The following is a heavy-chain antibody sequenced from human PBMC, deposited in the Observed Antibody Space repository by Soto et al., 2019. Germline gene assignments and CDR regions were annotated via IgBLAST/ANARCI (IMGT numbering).Heavy chain of an antibody. CDR3: ARYGYSYSERFFDY. CDR1: GHSISSGFYY. Sequence: PSETLSLTCAVSGHSISSGFYYWGWVRQPPGKGLEWIGSIYHTESTYSDPSLKSRVTMSVDTSKNQLSLKLSSMTAADTAVYFCARYGYSYSERFFDYWGQGTRVTVSS. V-gene: IGHV4-38-2*01. D-gene: IGHD5-18*01. J-gene: IGHJ4*02. CDR2: IYHTEST.